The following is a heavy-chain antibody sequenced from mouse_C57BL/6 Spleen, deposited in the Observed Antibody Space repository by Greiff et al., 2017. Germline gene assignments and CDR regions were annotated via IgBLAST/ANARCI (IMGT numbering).Heavy chain of an antibody. J-gene: IGHJ4*01. CDR2: IDPSDSET. CDR3: ARSAGSSHAMDY. D-gene: IGHD1-1*01. CDR1: GYTFTSYW. V-gene: IGHV1-52*01. Sequence: QVQLKQPGAELVRPGSSVKLSCKASGYTFTSYWMHWVKQRPIQGLEWIGNIDPSDSETHYNQKFKDKATLTVDKSSSTAYMQLSSLTSEDSAVYYCARSAGSSHAMDYWGQGTSVTVSS.